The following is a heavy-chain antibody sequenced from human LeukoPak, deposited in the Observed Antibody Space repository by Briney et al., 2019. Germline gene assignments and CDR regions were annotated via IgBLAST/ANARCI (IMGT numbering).Heavy chain of an antibody. CDR2: ISIDGSNK. CDR1: GFTFSSYG. Sequence: GGSLRLSCAASGFTFSSYGMHWVRQAPGKGLEWVAAISIDGSNKYYADSVKGRFTISRDNSKNTLYLQMNSLRAEDTAVYHCAKGHFYDTSPFDYWGQGSLVTVSS. V-gene: IGHV3-30*18. J-gene: IGHJ4*02. CDR3: AKGHFYDTSPFDY. D-gene: IGHD3-22*01.